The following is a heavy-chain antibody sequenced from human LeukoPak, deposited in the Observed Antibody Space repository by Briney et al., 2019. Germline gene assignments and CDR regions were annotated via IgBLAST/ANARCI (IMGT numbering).Heavy chain of an antibody. V-gene: IGHV3-23*01. Sequence: GGSLRLSCAASGFTFSSYAMSWVRQAPGKGLEWVSAISGSGGSTYYADSVKGRFTISRHNSKNTLYLQMNSLRAEDTAVYYCASNYYDSSGSDGDAFDIWGQGTMVTVSS. CDR3: ASNYYDSSGSDGDAFDI. D-gene: IGHD3-22*01. CDR1: GFTFSSYA. CDR2: ISGSGGST. J-gene: IGHJ3*02.